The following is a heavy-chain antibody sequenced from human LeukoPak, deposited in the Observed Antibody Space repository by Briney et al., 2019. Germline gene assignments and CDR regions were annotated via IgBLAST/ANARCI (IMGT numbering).Heavy chain of an antibody. CDR3: ARSHDHLWGNYPDY. CDR2: IHHDGRI. CDR1: GGSIDSTNW. J-gene: IGHJ4*02. D-gene: IGHD3-16*02. V-gene: IGHV4/OR15-8*01. Sequence: SETLSLTCDVSGGSIDSTNWWNWARQPPGKGLEWIGEIHHDGRINYNPSLKSRVTLSVDKSKNQFSLRLNSVTAADTAMYYCARSHDHLWGNYPDYWGQGTLVTVSS.